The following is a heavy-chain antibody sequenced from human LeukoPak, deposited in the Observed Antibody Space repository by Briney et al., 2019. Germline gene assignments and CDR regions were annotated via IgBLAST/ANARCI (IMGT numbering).Heavy chain of an antibody. J-gene: IGHJ3*02. D-gene: IGHD4-23*01. CDR3: ARGASTDYGGPDDAFDI. Sequence: ASVKVSCKASGYTFTSYYMHWVRQAPGQGLEWMGIINPSGGSTSYAQKFQGRVTMTRDTSTSTVYMELSSLRSEDTAVYYCARGASTDYGGPDDAFDIWGQGTMVTVSS. CDR2: INPSGGST. CDR1: GYTFTSYY. V-gene: IGHV1-46*01.